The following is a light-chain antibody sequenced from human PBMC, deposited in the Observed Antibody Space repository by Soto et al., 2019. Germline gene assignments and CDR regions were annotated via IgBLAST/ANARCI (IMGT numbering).Light chain of an antibody. CDR3: QQYGSSPRT. V-gene: IGKV3-20*01. CDR1: QIVSSSY. J-gene: IGKJ2*01. CDR2: GAS. Sequence: EIVLTQSPGPLSLSPGERATLSCRASQIVSSSYLAWYQQKPGQAPRLLIYGASSRTTGIPDRFSGSGSGTDFTLTISRLEPEDFAVYYCQQYGSSPRTFGQGTKLEIK.